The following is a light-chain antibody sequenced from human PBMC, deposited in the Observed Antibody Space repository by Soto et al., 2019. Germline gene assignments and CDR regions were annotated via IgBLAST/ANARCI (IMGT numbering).Light chain of an antibody. J-gene: IGKJ2*01. CDR2: SAS. V-gene: IGKV3-15*01. Sequence: IVMTQSPATLSVSPGESATLSCRASQSVGTNLAWYQQTPGQAPRVLIHSASTRATGIPARFSGSGSDTDFTVTISGLQSEDFAIYYCQQYNNWPPYSFGQGTKLENK. CDR3: QQYNNWPPYS. CDR1: QSVGTN.